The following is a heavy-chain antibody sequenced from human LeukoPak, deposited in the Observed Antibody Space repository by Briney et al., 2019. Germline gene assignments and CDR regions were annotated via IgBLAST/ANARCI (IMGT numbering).Heavy chain of an antibody. CDR3: ARQAIRRSAGLNY. V-gene: IGHV4-34*01. D-gene: IGHD3-16*01. CDR2: INHSGST. J-gene: IGHJ4*02. Sequence: SETLSLTCAVYGGSFSGFYWSWIRQPPGKGLEWIGDINHSGSTNYNPSLKSRVTISVDTSKNQFSLKLSSVTAADTAVYYCARQAIRRSAGLNYWGQGTLVTVSS. CDR1: GGSFSGFY.